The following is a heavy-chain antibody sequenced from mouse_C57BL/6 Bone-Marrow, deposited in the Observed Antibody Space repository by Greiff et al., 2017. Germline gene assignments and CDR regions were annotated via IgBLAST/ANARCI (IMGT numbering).Heavy chain of an antibody. CDR1: GYTFTSYW. J-gene: IGHJ1*03. CDR3: ARPYYSNYWYFDV. V-gene: IGHV1-55*01. D-gene: IGHD2-5*01. CDR2: IYPGSGST. Sequence: QVQLQQPGAELVKPGASVKMSCKASGYTFTSYWITWVKQRPGQGLEWIGDIYPGSGSTNSNEKFKSKATLTVDTSSRTAYMQLSSLTSEDSAVYYCARPYYSNYWYFDVWGTGTAVTVSS.